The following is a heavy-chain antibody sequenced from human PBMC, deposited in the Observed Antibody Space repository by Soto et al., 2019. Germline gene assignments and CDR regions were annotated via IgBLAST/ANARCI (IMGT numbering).Heavy chain of an antibody. J-gene: IGHJ6*03. CDR3: ARGIAAAGKRYYYYYYMDV. D-gene: IGHD6-13*01. V-gene: IGHV2-70*01. Sequence: GSGPTLVNPTQTLTLTCTFSGFSLSTSGMCVSWIRQPPGKALEWLALIDWDDDKYYSTSLKTRLTISKDTSKNQVVLTMTNMDPVDTATYYCARGIAAAGKRYYYYYYMDVWGKGTTVTVSS. CDR1: GFSLSTSGMC. CDR2: IDWDDDK.